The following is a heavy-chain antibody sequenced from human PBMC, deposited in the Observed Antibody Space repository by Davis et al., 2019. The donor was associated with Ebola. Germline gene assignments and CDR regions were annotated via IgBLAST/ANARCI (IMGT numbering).Heavy chain of an antibody. Sequence: PGGSLRLSCKGSGYSFTSYWIGWVRQLPGKGLEWMGIIYPGDSDTRYSPSFQGQVTISADKSISTAYLQWSSLKASDTAMYYCARTVSPDWAYGMDVWGQGTTVTVSS. CDR3: ARTVSPDWAYGMDV. J-gene: IGHJ6*02. CDR1: GYSFTSYW. V-gene: IGHV5-51*01. D-gene: IGHD3/OR15-3a*01. CDR2: IYPGDSDT.